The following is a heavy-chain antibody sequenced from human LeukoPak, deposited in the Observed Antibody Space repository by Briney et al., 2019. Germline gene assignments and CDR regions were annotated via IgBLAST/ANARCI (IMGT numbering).Heavy chain of an antibody. V-gene: IGHV3-53*05. CDR3: AREISRTGAFDI. J-gene: IGHJ3*02. D-gene: IGHD3-3*02. CDR1: GFTVSSNY. CDR2: IYSGGST. Sequence: GGSLRLSCAASGFTVSSNYMSWVRQAPGKGLEWVSVIYSGGSTYYADSVKGRFTISRDNSKNTLYLQMNSLRTEDTAVYYCAREISRTGAFDIWGQGTMVTVSS.